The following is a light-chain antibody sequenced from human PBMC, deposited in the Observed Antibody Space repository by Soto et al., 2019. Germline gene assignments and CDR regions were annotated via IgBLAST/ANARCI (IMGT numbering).Light chain of an antibody. CDR1: QSVSSNY. Sequence: EIVLTQSPGTLSLSPGERAILSCRASQSVSSNYLAWYQQKSGQAPRLLIYGASSRATGIPDRFSGSGSGTDFTLTISRLEPEDFAAYYCQQYGSSPITFGQGTRLEIK. CDR2: GAS. CDR3: QQYGSSPIT. J-gene: IGKJ5*01. V-gene: IGKV3-20*01.